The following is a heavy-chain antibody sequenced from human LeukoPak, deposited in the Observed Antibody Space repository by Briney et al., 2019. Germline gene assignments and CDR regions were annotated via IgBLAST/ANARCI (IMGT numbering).Heavy chain of an antibody. D-gene: IGHD3-10*01. J-gene: IGHJ6*03. Sequence: PSETLSLTCTVSGYSISSGYYWGWIRQPPGKGLEWIGSIYHSGRTFYNPSLKSRVTISVDTSKNQFSLKLSSVTAADTAVYYCATSLWFGELYYYYMDVWGKGTTVTISS. CDR2: IYHSGRT. V-gene: IGHV4-38-2*02. CDR3: ATSLWFGELYYYYMDV. CDR1: GYSISSGYY.